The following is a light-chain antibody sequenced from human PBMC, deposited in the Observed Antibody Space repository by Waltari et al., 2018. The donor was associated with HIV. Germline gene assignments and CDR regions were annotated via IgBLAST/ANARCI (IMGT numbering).Light chain of an antibody. V-gene: IGLV1-44*01. CDR2: TNI. J-gene: IGLJ2*01. Sequence: QSVLTQPPSASGTPGQTVTHSCSGSDPNLGTNTVNWYQQLPGRAPKLLIYTNIQRPSGVPDRFSGSKSGTSASLAISGLQSEDEAIYYCSSWDDSLFGVAFGGGTKVTVL. CDR1: DPNLGTNT. CDR3: SSWDDSLFGVA.